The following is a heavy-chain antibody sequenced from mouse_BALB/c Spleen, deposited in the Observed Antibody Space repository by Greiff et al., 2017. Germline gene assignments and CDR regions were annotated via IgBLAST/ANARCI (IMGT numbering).Heavy chain of an antibody. V-gene: IGHV5-17*02. CDR3: ARSGNLYFDV. CDR1: GFTFSSFG. D-gene: IGHD1-3*01. CDR2: ISSGSSTI. J-gene: IGHJ1*01. Sequence: EVKVVESGGGLVQPGGSRKLSCAASGFTFSSFGMHWVRQAPEKGLEWVAYISSGSSTIYYADTVKGRFTISRDNPKNTLFLQMTSLRSEDTAMYYCARSGNLYFDVWGAGTTVTVSS.